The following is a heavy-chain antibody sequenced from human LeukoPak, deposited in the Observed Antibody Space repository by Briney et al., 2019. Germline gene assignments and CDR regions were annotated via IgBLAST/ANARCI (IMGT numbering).Heavy chain of an antibody. J-gene: IGHJ1*01. CDR3: ARIATYDSSGYYSRIGYFQH. V-gene: IGHV1-69*13. CDR1: GGTFSSYA. CDR2: IIPIFGTA. D-gene: IGHD3-22*01. Sequence: ASVKVSCKASGGTFSSYAISRVRQAPGQGLEWMGGIIPIFGTANYAQKFRGRVTITADESTSTAYMELSSLRSEDTAVYYCARIATYDSSGYYSRIGYFQHWGQGTLVTVSS.